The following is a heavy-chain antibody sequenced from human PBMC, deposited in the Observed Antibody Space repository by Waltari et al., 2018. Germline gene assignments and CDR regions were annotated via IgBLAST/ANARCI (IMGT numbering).Heavy chain of an antibody. Sequence: QVQLVQSGAEVKNPGASVKVSCKVSGYPLTELSMHWVRQAPGKGLEWMGGFDPEDGETIYAQKFQGRVTMTEDTSTDTAYMELSSLRSEDTAVYYCATGRNWRYQLPDAFDIWGQGTMVTVSS. D-gene: IGHD2-2*01. V-gene: IGHV1-24*01. CDR3: ATGRNWRYQLPDAFDI. J-gene: IGHJ3*02. CDR1: GYPLTELS. CDR2: FDPEDGET.